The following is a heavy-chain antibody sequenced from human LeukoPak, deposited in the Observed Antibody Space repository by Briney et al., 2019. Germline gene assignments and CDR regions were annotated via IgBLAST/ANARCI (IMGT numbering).Heavy chain of an antibody. D-gene: IGHD6-6*01. CDR1: GFTFSSYS. Sequence: PGGSLRLSCAASGFTFSSYSMNWVRQAPGKGLEWVSYISSSSSSIYYADSVKGRFTISRDNSNNTLSLQMSSLRAEDTAVYYCAKDRRQLGVTLFDYWGQGTLVTVSS. CDR2: ISSSSSSI. CDR3: AKDRRQLGVTLFDY. J-gene: IGHJ4*02. V-gene: IGHV3-48*01.